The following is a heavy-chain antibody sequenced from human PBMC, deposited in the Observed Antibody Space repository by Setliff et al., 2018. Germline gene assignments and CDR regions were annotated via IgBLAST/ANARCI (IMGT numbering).Heavy chain of an antibody. D-gene: IGHD1-26*01. CDR1: GFTFSTYV. CDR3: MKKIIAGGGPPYDYFDY. J-gene: IGHJ4*02. Sequence: GGSLRLSCAASGFTFSTYVMTWVRQAPGKGLEWVSSIHGEGINTYYADSVKGRFTISRDNSKNTLFLQMNSLGADDTAVYYCMKKIIAGGGPPYDYFDYWGQGTLVTVSS. V-gene: IGHV3-23*01. CDR2: IHGEGINT.